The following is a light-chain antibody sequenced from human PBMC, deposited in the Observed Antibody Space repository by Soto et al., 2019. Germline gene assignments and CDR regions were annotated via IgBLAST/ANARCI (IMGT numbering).Light chain of an antibody. Sequence: EIVLTQSPATLSLSPGERATLSCRASQSVSSYLAWYQQKPGQAPRLLIYDACKRPTGIPARFSGSGSGTDFTLTISSLEPEDFSVYDCQQRSNWPSTFGGGTKVEIK. CDR1: QSVSSY. CDR3: QQRSNWPST. J-gene: IGKJ4*01. V-gene: IGKV3-11*01. CDR2: DAC.